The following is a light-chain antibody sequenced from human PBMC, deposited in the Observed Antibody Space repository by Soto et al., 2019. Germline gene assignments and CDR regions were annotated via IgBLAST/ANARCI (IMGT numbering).Light chain of an antibody. V-gene: IGKV1-27*01. CDR3: QMCDSAHALT. CDR2: GAS. J-gene: IGKJ4*01. CDR1: QDIRKY. Sequence: DIQMTQSPSSLSASVGDRVTITCRASQDIRKYLAWYQQKAGKVPPVLIYGASTLQSGVPSRFTGSGSGTDFTLTISDLQPEDAATYYCQMCDSAHALTFGGGTKVEIK.